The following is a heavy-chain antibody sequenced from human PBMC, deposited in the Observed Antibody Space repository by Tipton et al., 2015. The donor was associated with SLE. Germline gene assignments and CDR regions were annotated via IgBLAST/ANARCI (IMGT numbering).Heavy chain of an antibody. J-gene: IGHJ3*01. CDR3: ARGTAYYDFWSGYHDALDV. CDR2: IYYSGST. Sequence: TLSLTCTVSGGSITGYYWSWIRQPPGKGLEWIGDIYYSGSTNYSPSLKSRVTLSVDMSKNQFSLKLISVTAADTAVYYCARGTAYYDFWSGYHDALDVWGQGTMVTVSS. CDR1: GGSITGYY. V-gene: IGHV4-59*01. D-gene: IGHD3-3*01.